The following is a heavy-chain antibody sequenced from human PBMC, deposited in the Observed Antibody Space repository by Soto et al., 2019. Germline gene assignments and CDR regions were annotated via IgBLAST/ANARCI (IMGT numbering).Heavy chain of an antibody. Sequence: VQLVESGGDLVQPGGSLRRSCAASGFTFSSYVMNWVRQAPGEGLEWVSDISSTGTSMDYADSVKSRFTISRDNAKKSPFLPSNRLRESDAAVYYSGRATHFSDYWGQGTLF. CDR3: GRATHFSDY. CDR1: GFTFSSYV. CDR2: ISSTGTSM. V-gene: IGHV3-48*03. J-gene: IGHJ4*02.